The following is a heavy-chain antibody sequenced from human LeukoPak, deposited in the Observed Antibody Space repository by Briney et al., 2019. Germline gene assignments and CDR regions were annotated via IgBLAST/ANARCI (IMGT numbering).Heavy chain of an antibody. V-gene: IGHV3-53*01. Sequence: GGSLRLSCAASGFTVSNNYMSWVRQAPGKGLEWVSVIYRDGSTYYADSVKGRFTISRDNSKNTLSLQMNSLRAEDTAVYYCGRGRGGNYGGNSGHFDLWGQGTLVTVSS. CDR1: GFTVSNNY. CDR3: GRGRGGNYGGNSGHFDL. J-gene: IGHJ4*02. CDR2: IYRDGST. D-gene: IGHD4-23*01.